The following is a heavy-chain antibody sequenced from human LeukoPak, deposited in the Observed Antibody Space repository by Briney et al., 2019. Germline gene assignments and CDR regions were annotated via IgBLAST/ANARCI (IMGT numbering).Heavy chain of an antibody. CDR2: ISSSGSTI. J-gene: IGHJ5*02. D-gene: IGHD3-22*01. Sequence: GGSLRLSCAASGFTFSDYYMSWIRPAPGKGLEWVSYISSSGSTIYYADSVKGRFTISRDNAKNSLYLQMNSLRAEDTAVSYCARDRGRGDYYDGSGFPPPQFDPWGQGTLVTVSS. V-gene: IGHV3-11*01. CDR1: GFTFSDYY. CDR3: ARDRGRGDYYDGSGFPPPQFDP.